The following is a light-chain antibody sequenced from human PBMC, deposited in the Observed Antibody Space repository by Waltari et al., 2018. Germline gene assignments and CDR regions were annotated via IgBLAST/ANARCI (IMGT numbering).Light chain of an antibody. CDR1: QSIVGW. J-gene: IGKJ1*01. Sequence: DIQVTQSPSTLSASVGDRGTITCRASQSIVGWLAWYQQKPGKAPRLLIYKASYLESGVPSRFSGSASGTAFTLTISSLQADDFATYYCLQYNSYPWTFGQGTTVEIK. CDR3: LQYNSYPWT. V-gene: IGKV1-5*03. CDR2: KAS.